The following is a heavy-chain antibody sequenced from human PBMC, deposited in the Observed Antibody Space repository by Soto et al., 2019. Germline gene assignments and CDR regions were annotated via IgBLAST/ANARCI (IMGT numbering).Heavy chain of an antibody. CDR2: INAGNGNT. D-gene: IGHD5-12*01. Sequence: QVQLVQSGAEVKKPGASVKVSCKASGYTFTSYAMHWVRQAPGQRLEWMGWINAGNGNTKYSQKFQGRVTITRDTSASTAYMELSSLRSEDTAVYYCAITPRRGYSGYGGRDAFDIWGQGTMVTVSS. CDR3: AITPRRGYSGYGGRDAFDI. J-gene: IGHJ3*02. V-gene: IGHV1-3*01. CDR1: GYTFTSYA.